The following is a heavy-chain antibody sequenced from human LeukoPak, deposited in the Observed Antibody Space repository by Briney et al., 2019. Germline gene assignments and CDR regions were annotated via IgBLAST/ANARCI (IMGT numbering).Heavy chain of an antibody. V-gene: IGHV3-9*01. CDR2: ISWNSGSI. D-gene: IGHD3-10*01. CDR3: AKDRGSGSYYRGYFDY. CDR1: GLTFDDYA. Sequence: GGSLRLTCAASGLTFDDYAMHWVRQAPGKGLEWVSGISWNSGSIGYADSVKGRFTISRDNAKNSLYLQMNSLRAEDTALYYCAKDRGSGSYYRGYFDYWGQGTLVTVSS. J-gene: IGHJ4*02.